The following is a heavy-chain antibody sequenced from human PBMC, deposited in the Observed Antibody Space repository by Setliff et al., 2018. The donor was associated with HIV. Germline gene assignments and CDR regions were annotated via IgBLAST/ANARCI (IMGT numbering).Heavy chain of an antibody. CDR3: EGQPTKLVAEGGGAFDI. V-gene: IGHV4-39*07. CDR1: GGSIISSSDY. D-gene: IGHD5-12*01. Sequence: SETLSLTCTVSGGSIISSSDYWVWIRQPPGKGLEWIGTIYYSGSTYYNPFLKSRVTISADTSKNQFSLKLSSVTAADTAVDYCEGQPTKLVAEGGGAFDIWGQGTMVTVSS. J-gene: IGHJ3*02. CDR2: IYYSGST.